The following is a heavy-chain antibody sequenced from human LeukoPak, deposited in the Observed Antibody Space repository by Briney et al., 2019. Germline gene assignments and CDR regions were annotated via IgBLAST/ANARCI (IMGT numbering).Heavy chain of an antibody. J-gene: IGHJ4*02. CDR2: ISGSGTST. Sequence: GGSLRLSCTASGFTFSSYAMHWARQAPGKGLEWVTGISGSGTSTYYADSVKGRFTISRDNSKNTLFVQMNSLRAEDTAIYYCAKDRVVVVAAALYFDSWGQGTLVTVSS. CDR3: AKDRVVVVAAALYFDS. CDR1: GFTFSSYA. V-gene: IGHV3-23*01. D-gene: IGHD2-15*01.